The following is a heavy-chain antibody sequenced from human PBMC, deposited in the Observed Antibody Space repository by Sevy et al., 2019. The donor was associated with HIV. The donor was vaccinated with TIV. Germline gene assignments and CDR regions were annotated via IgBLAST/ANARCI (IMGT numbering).Heavy chain of an antibody. V-gene: IGHV3-11*01. J-gene: IGHJ4*02. CDR3: ARHSAAGNYFDY. CDR2: ISGSGTII. Sequence: GGSLRLSCAASSDSYMSWIRQAPGKGLEWLSYISGSGTIIDYADSVKGRFTISRDNAKNSLSLQMNSLRAEDTAVYYCARHSAAGNYFDYWGQGTLVTVSS. CDR1: SDSY. D-gene: IGHD6-13*01.